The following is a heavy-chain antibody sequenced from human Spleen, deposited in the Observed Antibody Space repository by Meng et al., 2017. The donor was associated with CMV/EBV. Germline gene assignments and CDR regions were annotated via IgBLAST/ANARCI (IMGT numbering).Heavy chain of an antibody. Sequence: ASVKVSCKASGHTFTKYYFHWVRQAPGQGLEWMGMISPTTGTTTYAQKLQGRLTMTRDTSTSTVYMEMSSLRSEDTAVYYCGRDYDFWSDFPGYWGQGTLVTVSS. CDR3: GRDYDFWSDFPGY. D-gene: IGHD3-3*01. J-gene: IGHJ4*02. CDR1: GHTFTKYY. CDR2: ISPTTGTT. V-gene: IGHV1-46*04.